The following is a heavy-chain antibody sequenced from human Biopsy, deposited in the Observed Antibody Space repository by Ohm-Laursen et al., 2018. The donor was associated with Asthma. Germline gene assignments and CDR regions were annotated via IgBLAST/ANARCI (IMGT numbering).Heavy chain of an antibody. V-gene: IGHV1-18*01. CDR2: ISVYNGNT. CDR3: ARAVDYSHYYGIDV. Sequence: SVKVPCKISGYTFNSAGITWVRQAPGQGLEWMGWISVYNGNTKVAQKLQDRVTMITDTSTSTAYMELRSLRSDDTAVYFCARAVDYSHYYGIDVWGQGTTVTVS. D-gene: IGHD3-10*01. CDR1: GYTFNSAG. J-gene: IGHJ6*02.